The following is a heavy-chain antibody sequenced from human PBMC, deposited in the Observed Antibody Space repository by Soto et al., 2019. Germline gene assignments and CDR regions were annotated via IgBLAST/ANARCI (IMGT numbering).Heavy chain of an antibody. CDR1: GGSISSVGYY. CDR2: IYYSGST. Sequence: SETLSLTCTVSGGSISSVGYYWSWIRQHPGKGLEWIGYIYYSGSTYYNPSLKSRVTISVDTSKNQFSLKLSSVTAADTAVYYCARDAAADRNWFDPWGQGTLVTVSS. D-gene: IGHD6-13*01. V-gene: IGHV4-31*03. J-gene: IGHJ5*02. CDR3: ARDAAADRNWFDP.